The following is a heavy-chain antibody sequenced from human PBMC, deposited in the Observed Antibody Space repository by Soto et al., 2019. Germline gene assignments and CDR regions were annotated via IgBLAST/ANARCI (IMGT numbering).Heavy chain of an antibody. Sequence: SETLSLTXTVSGGSISSSSYYWGWIRQPPGKGLEWIGSIYYSGSTYYNPSLKSRVTISVDTSKNQFSLKLSSVTAADTAVYYCASQRYDSSGYYYYAFDIWGQGTMVTVS. J-gene: IGHJ3*02. CDR2: IYYSGST. CDR3: ASQRYDSSGYYYYAFDI. V-gene: IGHV4-39*01. D-gene: IGHD3-22*01. CDR1: GGSISSSSYY.